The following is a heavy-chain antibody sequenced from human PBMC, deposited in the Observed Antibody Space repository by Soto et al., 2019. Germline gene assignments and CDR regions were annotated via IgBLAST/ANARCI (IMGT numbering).Heavy chain of an antibody. CDR2: IKSKTDGGTT. CDR3: TKGGIVLMVYVTGFDY. Sequence: RLSCAASGFTFSNAWMSWVRQAPGKGLEWVGRIKSKTDGGTTDYAAPVKGRFTISRDDSKNTLYLQMNSLKTEDTAVCYCTKGGIVLMVYVTGFDYWGQGTLVTVSS. V-gene: IGHV3-15*01. D-gene: IGHD2-8*01. J-gene: IGHJ4*02. CDR1: GFTFSNAW.